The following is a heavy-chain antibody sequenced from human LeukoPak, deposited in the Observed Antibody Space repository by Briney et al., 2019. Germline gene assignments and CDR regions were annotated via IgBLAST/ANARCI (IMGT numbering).Heavy chain of an antibody. Sequence: PSETLSLTCTVSGGSISSYYWSWIRQPPGKGLEWIGYIYYSGSTNYNPSLKSRVTMSVDTSKNQFSLKLSSVTAADTAVYYCARSPLTFIVGAPQYYFDYWGQGTLVTVSS. V-gene: IGHV4-59*12. J-gene: IGHJ4*02. CDR1: GGSISSYY. CDR2: IYYSGST. D-gene: IGHD1-26*01. CDR3: ARSPLTFIVGAPQYYFDY.